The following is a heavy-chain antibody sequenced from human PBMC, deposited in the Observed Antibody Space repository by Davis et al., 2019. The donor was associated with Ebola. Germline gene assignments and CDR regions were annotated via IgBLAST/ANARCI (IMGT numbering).Heavy chain of an antibody. V-gene: IGHV3-33*06. CDR2: IWDDGSNK. J-gene: IGHJ4*02. CDR1: GFTLSGYD. CDR3: AKASYSYGSGHFDY. D-gene: IGHD5-18*01. Sequence: GGSLRLSCAASGFTLSGYDMNWVRQAPGKGLQWVAVIWDDGSNKYYADSVKGRFTISRDNSKNTLYLQMNGLRVEDTAIYYCAKASYSYGSGHFDYWGQGTLVTVSS.